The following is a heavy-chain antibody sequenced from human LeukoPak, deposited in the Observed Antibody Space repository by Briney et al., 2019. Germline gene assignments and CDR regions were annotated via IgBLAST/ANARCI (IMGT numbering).Heavy chain of an antibody. CDR1: GFTFDDYA. Sequence: PGGSLRLSCAASGFTFDDYAMHWVRQAPGKSLEWVSLISGDGGSTYYADSVKGRFTISRDNSKNSLYLQMNSLRTEDTALYYCAKDISASMVRGAVNEAAADYWGQGTLVTVSS. CDR3: AKDISASMVRGAVNEAAADY. CDR2: ISGDGGST. J-gene: IGHJ4*02. D-gene: IGHD3-10*01. V-gene: IGHV3-43*02.